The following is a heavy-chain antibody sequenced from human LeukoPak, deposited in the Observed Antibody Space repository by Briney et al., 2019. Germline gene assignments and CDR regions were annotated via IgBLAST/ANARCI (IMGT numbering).Heavy chain of an antibody. Sequence: PGGSLRLSCAASGFTFSSYSMNWVRQAPGKGLEWVSSINSGSSYMTYADSVRGRSTISRDNAKNSVYMQMNSLRVEDTAVYYCAGGIDYWGRGTLVTVSS. CDR3: AGGIDY. J-gene: IGHJ4*02. CDR1: GFTFSSYS. CDR2: INSGSSYM. V-gene: IGHV3-21*06.